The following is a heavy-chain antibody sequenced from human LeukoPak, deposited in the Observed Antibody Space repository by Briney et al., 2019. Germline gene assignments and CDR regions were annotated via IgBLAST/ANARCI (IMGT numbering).Heavy chain of an antibody. V-gene: IGHV1-2*02. J-gene: IGHJ5*02. CDR3: AREGRQWLVRGDWFDP. CDR1: GYTFTSYY. D-gene: IGHD6-19*01. CDR2: INPNRGGT. Sequence: ASVRVSCKASGYTFTSYYMHWVRQAPGQGLEWMGWINPNRGGTNYAQKLQGRVTMSRDTAISTAYMELSRLRSDDTAVYYCAREGRQWLVRGDWFDPWGQGTLVTVSS.